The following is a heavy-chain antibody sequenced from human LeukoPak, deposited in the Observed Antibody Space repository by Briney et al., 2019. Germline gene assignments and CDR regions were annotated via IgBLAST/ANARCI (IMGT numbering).Heavy chain of an antibody. CDR2: ISYDGSNK. CDR3: SVGGSYFRGMDV. CDR1: GFTFSSYG. V-gene: IGHV3-30*03. Sequence: GGSLRLSCAASGFTFSSYGMHWVRQAPGKGLEWVAVISYDGSNKYYADSVKGRFTISRDNSKNTLYLQMNSLRAEDTAVYYCSVGGSYFRGMDVWGQGTTVTVSS. D-gene: IGHD3-10*01. J-gene: IGHJ6*02.